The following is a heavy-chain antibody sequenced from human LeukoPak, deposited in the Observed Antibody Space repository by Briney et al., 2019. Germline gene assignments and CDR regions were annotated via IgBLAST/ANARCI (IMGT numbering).Heavy chain of an antibody. CDR3: AKSSYYDASGYYREYYFDS. Sequence: GGSLRLSCAASGFTFSNYWMSWVRQAPGKGLEWVANINLYGSEKYYVDSVKGRFTISRENANNSLYLQMNSLRAEDTAVYYCAKSSYYDASGYYREYYFDSWGQGTLVTVSS. J-gene: IGHJ4*02. CDR1: GFTFSNYW. D-gene: IGHD3-22*01. CDR2: INLYGSEK. V-gene: IGHV3-7*03.